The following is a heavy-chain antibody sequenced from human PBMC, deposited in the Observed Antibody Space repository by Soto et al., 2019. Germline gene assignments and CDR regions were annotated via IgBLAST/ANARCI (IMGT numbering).Heavy chain of an antibody. D-gene: IGHD5-12*01. J-gene: IGHJ4*01. CDR2: ISSSSSTI. CDR1: GFTFRSYN. V-gene: IGHV3-48*02. CDR3: ARGGTIAVTTIGDY. Sequence: PGGSLRLSCAASGFTFRSYNMNWVRLAPGKGLDWVSYISSSSSTIYYADSVKGRLTISRDNAKNSLYLQMNSLRDDDTAMYYCARGGTIAVTTIGDYWGQGTLVTSPQ.